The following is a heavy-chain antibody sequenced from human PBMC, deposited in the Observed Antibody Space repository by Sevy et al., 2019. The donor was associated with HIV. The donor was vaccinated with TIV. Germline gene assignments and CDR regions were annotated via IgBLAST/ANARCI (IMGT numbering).Heavy chain of an antibody. V-gene: IGHV3-64*01. J-gene: IGHJ4*02. CDR1: GFTFSSYA. Sequence: GGSLRLSCAASGFTFSSYAMHWVRQAPGKGLEYVSAISSNGGSTYYANSVKGRFTISRDNSKNTLYLQIGSLRAEDMAVYYCARGIAVSRGNYFDYWGQGTLVTVSS. D-gene: IGHD6-19*01. CDR2: ISSNGGST. CDR3: ARGIAVSRGNYFDY.